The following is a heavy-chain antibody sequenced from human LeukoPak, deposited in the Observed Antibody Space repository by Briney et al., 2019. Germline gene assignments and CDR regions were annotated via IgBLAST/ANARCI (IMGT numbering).Heavy chain of an antibody. CDR1: GYTLTELS. CDR2: FDPEDGET. CDR3: ARVSSSWYGYWFDP. V-gene: IGHV1-24*01. D-gene: IGHD6-13*01. Sequence: ASVKVSCKVSGYTLTELSMHWVRQAPGKGLEWMGGFDPEDGETIYAQKFQGRVTMTRDMSTSTVYMELSSLRSEDTAVYYCARVSSSWYGYWFDPWGQGTLVTVSS. J-gene: IGHJ5*02.